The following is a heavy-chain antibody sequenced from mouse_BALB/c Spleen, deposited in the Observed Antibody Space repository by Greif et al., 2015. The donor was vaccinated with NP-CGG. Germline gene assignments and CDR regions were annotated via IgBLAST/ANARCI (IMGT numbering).Heavy chain of an antibody. CDR2: ISSGGST. CDR3: ARAGYGNLAWFAY. V-gene: IGHV5-6-5*01. J-gene: IGHJ3*01. Sequence: LQQSGGGLVKPGGSLKLSCAASGFTFSSYAMSWVRQTPEKRLEWVASISSGGSTYYPDSVKGRFTISRDNARNILYLQMSSLRSEDTAMYYCARAGYGNLAWFAYWGQGTLVTVSA. D-gene: IGHD2-10*02. CDR1: GFTFSSYA.